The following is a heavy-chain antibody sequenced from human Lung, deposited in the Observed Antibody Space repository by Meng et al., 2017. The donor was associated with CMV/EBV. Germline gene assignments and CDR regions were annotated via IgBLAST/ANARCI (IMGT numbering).Heavy chain of an antibody. CDR3: AKETGNSGWYGPGY. J-gene: IGHJ4*02. CDR2: ISSSSTYI. V-gene: IGHV3-21*01. CDR1: GFNFRTYS. Sequence: GESLKISCAASGFNFRTYSMNWVRQAPGKGLEWVSSISSSSTYIYYADSVKGRFTISRDNAKNSLYLQMNSLRAEDTAVYYCAKETGNSGWYGPGYWGQGXLVTFSS. D-gene: IGHD6-19*01.